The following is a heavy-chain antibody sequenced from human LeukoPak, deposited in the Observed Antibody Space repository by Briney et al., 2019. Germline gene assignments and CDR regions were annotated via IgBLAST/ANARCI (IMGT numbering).Heavy chain of an antibody. J-gene: IGHJ4*02. Sequence: TGGSLRLSCAASGFGVSVNYMSWVRQAPGKGLEWVSVLYASGTTKYADSAKGRFTISRDTSDNTLNLQMNGLGAEDSAVYYCAAKGNGYTGIYVFAHWGQGTLVTVSA. D-gene: IGHD1-26*01. V-gene: IGHV3-66*01. CDR1: GFGVSVNY. CDR2: LYASGTT. CDR3: AAKGNGYTGIYVFAH.